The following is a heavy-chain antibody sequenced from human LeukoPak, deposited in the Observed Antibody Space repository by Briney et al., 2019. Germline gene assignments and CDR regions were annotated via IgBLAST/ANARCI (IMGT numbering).Heavy chain of an antibody. CDR3: ARHSQWGLVPWTFDI. D-gene: IGHD2-21*01. J-gene: IGHJ3*02. CDR1: SYSISSDYY. Sequence: PSETLSLTCAVPSYSISSDYYWGWIRQPPGKGLEWIGTIFHSGSTYYNPSLVSRVSMSVDTSKNQFSLKLYSVTAADTAVYSCARHSQWGLVPWTFDIWGRGTMATVSS. CDR2: IFHSGST. V-gene: IGHV4-38-2*01.